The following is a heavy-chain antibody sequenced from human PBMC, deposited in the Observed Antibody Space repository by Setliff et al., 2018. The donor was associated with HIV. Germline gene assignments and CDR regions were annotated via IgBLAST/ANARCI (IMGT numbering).Heavy chain of an antibody. J-gene: IGHJ3*02. V-gene: IGHV4-4*02. CDR1: RGSISSSIW. CDR2: IYHSEST. CDR3: PRVAVAVTAFDVFDI. Sequence: PSETLSLTCAVSRGSISSSIWWSWVRQPPGKGLEWIGEIYHSESTNYNPSLKSRVTISVDKSKYQFSLKLKSVTAADTAVYYCPRVAVAVTAFDVFDIWAQGTMVTVSS. D-gene: IGHD6-19*01.